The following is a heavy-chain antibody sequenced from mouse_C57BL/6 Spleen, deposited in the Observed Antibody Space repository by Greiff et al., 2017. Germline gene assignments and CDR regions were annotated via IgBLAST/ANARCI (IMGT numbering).Heavy chain of an antibody. CDR2: IHPNSGST. D-gene: IGHD1-1*01. Sequence: QVQLQQPGAELVKPGASVKLSCKASGYTFTSYWMHWVKQRPGQGLEWIGMIHPNSGSTNYNEKFKSKATLTVDKSSSTAYMQLISLTSEDSAVYYCARGYYGNSYRYFEVWGTGTTVTVSS. CDR1: GYTFTSYW. J-gene: IGHJ1*03. V-gene: IGHV1-64*01. CDR3: ARGYYGNSYRYFEV.